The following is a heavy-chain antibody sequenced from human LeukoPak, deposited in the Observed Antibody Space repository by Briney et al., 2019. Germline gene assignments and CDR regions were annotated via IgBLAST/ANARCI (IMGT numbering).Heavy chain of an antibody. D-gene: IGHD3-10*01. Sequence: GGSLRLSCAASGFTFSSYAMSWVRQAPGKGLEWVSAISGSGGGTYYADSVKGRFTISRDNSKNTLYLQMNSLRAEDTAVYYCAKDLMGLLWFGEWSLDYWGQGTLVTVSS. V-gene: IGHV3-23*01. CDR2: ISGSGGGT. J-gene: IGHJ4*02. CDR3: AKDLMGLLWFGEWSLDY. CDR1: GFTFSSYA.